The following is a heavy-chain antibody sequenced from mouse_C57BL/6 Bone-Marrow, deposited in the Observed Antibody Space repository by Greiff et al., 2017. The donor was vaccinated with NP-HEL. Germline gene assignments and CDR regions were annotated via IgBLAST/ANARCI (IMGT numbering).Heavy chain of an antibody. CDR3: VIYYGNFGFAY. CDR2: INPYNGGT. J-gene: IGHJ3*01. Sequence: EVQLQQSGPVLVKPGASVKMSCKASGYTFTDYYMNWVKQSHGKSLEWIGVINPYNGGTSYNQKFKGKATLTVDKSSSTAYMELNSLTSEDSAVYDCVIYYGNFGFAYWGQGTLVTVSA. CDR1: GYTFTDYY. D-gene: IGHD2-1*01. V-gene: IGHV1-19*01.